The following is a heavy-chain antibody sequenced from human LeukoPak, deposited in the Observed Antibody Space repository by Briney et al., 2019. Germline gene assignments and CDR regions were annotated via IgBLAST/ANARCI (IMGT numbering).Heavy chain of an antibody. CDR2: IYYSGST. CDR3: ARLGAARDYYYYYYMDV. Sequence: SETLSLTCSVSGGSISSSSYYWGWIRQPPGKGLEWIGSIYYSGSTYYNPSLKSRVTISVDTSKNQFSLKLSSVTAADTAVYYCARLGAARDYYYYYYMDVWGKGTTVTVSS. J-gene: IGHJ6*03. V-gene: IGHV4-39*01. CDR1: GGSISSSSYY. D-gene: IGHD6-6*01.